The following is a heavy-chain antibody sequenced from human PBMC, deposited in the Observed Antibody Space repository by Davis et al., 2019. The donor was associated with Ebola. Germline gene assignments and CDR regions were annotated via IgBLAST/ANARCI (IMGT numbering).Heavy chain of an antibody. CDR1: GFTFSTYN. V-gene: IGHV3-21*04. J-gene: IGHJ3*02. CDR2: ISSSSSYI. Sequence: GGSLRLSCAASGFTFSTYNMNWVRQAPGKGLEWVSCISSSSSYIYYADSVKGRFTISRDNAKNSLYLQMNSLRAEDTALYYCAKDIGEGIAVAGTSDNDAFDIWGQGTMVTVSS. D-gene: IGHD6-19*01. CDR3: AKDIGEGIAVAGTSDNDAFDI.